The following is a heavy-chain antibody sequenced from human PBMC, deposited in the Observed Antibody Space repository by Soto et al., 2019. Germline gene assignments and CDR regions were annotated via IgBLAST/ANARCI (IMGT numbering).Heavy chain of an antibody. CDR3: VRRKERSGPHYFDY. CDR2: MSPHNGNT. D-gene: IGHD6-25*01. V-gene: IGHV1-8*01. J-gene: IGHJ4*02. Sequence: QVQLVQSGAEVKKPGASVKVSCKASGYTFTTYDIHWVRQATGQGLEWMGWMSPHNGNTGFAQKFRGRVTIDRNTSISTAYMELSGLGSEDTAVYYCVRRKERSGPHYFDYWGQGTLVTVSS. CDR1: GYTFTTYD.